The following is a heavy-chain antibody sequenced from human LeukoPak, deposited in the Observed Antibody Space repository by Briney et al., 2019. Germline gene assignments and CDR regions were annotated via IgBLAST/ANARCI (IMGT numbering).Heavy chain of an antibody. CDR1: GFTFSSYA. J-gene: IGHJ4*02. CDR2: ISGGGGST. V-gene: IGHV3-23*01. D-gene: IGHD3-3*01. CDR3: AKARFGVLTRWDY. Sequence: PGGSLRLSCAASGFTFSSYAMSWVRQAPRKGLEWVSVISGGGGSTYYADSVKGRFTISRDNSKSTLYLQMNSLRAEDTAIYYCAKARFGVLTRWDYWGQGTLVTASS.